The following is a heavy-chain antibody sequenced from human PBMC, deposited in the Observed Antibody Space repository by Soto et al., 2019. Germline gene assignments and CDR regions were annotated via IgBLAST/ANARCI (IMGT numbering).Heavy chain of an antibody. CDR1: GASISSTSSGDW. J-gene: IGHJ4*02. D-gene: IGHD1-26*01. V-gene: IGHV4-4*02. Sequence: QVQLQESGPGLVKPSGTLSLICTVSGASISSTSSGDWWSWVRQTPGKGLEWIGEIHHSGNTNYNPSLKXRFTXSXDKSKNQFSLRLSSVTAADTAVYYCAKMVGATLVDYWGQGSLVTVSS. CDR2: IHHSGNT. CDR3: AKMVGATLVDY.